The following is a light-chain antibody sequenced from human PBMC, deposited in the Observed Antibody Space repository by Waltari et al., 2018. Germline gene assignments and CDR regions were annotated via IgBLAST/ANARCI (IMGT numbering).Light chain of an antibody. CDR2: SNR. J-gene: IGLJ2*01. CDR3: ATWDSNLNAWL. Sequence: QSILTQSHSASGTPGQRVTISCSGSSSNLGTNSVNWYQHVPVAAPRLLLYSNRRRPTGVQDRLSGAKSGTSASRAISGLQSEDEAFYYCATWDSNLNAWLFGGGTKVTVL. V-gene: IGLV1-44*01. CDR1: SSNLGTNS.